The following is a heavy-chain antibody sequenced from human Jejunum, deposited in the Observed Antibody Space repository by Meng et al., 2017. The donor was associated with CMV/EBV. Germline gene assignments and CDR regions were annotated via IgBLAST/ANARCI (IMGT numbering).Heavy chain of an antibody. CDR1: FSTYE. CDR3: ARGDYDFWGGY. J-gene: IGHJ4*02. Sequence: FSTYEMNWVRQAPRKGLEWISSISSSGDTIYYADSVKGRFTISRDNAKNSLYLQMNSLRAEDTAVYYCARGDYDFWGGYWGQGTLVTVSS. CDR2: ISSSGDTI. V-gene: IGHV3-48*03. D-gene: IGHD3-3*01.